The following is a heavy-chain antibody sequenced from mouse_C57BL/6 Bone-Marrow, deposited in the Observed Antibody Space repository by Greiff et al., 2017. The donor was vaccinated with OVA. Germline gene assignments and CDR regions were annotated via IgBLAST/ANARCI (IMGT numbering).Heavy chain of an antibody. V-gene: IGHV1-63*01. J-gene: IGHJ1*03. CDR2: IYPGGGYT. CDR1: GYTFTNYW. CDR3: ARGANWGWYFDV. D-gene: IGHD4-1*01. Sequence: VKLQQSGAELVRPGTSVKMSCKASGYTFTNYWIGWAKQRPGHGLEWIGDIYPGGGYTTYNEKFKGKATLTADKSSSTAYMQFSSLTSEDSAIYYCARGANWGWYFDVWGTGTTVTVSS.